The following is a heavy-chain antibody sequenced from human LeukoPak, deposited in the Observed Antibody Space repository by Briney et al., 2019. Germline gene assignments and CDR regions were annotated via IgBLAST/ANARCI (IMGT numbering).Heavy chain of an antibody. CDR3: ARGGVFLRDAFDI. J-gene: IGHJ3*02. D-gene: IGHD2-8*02. V-gene: IGHV3-53*01. CDR1: GFSVSTKY. CDR2: IYSGGST. Sequence: PGGSLRLSCAASGFSVSTKYMSWVRQAPGKGLEWVSIIYSGGSTYYADSVKGRFTISRDKSMNTLYLQMNSLRAEDTAVYYCARGGVFLRDAFDIWGQGTIVTVSS.